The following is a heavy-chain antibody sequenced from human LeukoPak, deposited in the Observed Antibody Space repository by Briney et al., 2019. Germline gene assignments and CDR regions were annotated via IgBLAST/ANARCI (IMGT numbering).Heavy chain of an antibody. Sequence: GESLKISCKGSGYSFTSYWIGWVRQMPGKGLEWMGIIYPGDSDTRYSPSFQGQVTISADKSISTAYLQWSSLKASDTAMYYGARLPPPRRGYSYGLDYWGQGTLVTVSS. J-gene: IGHJ4*02. V-gene: IGHV5-51*01. CDR3: ARLPPPRRGYSYGLDY. D-gene: IGHD5-18*01. CDR1: GYSFTSYW. CDR2: IYPGDSDT.